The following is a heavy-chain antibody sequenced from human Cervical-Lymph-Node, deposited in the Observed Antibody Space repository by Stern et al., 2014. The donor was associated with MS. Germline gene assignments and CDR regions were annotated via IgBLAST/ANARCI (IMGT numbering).Heavy chain of an antibody. D-gene: IGHD2-2*01. CDR3: ARHQPAATFAMDV. CDR1: GYNFGDYW. CDR2: IFPADSDS. V-gene: IGHV5-51*01. J-gene: IGHJ6*02. Sequence: EVQLVESGAEVKKPGESLKISCKGSGYNFGDYWIGWVGQKPGKGLEWMGTIFPADSDSRYSPSFEGQVTISADESISTAFLQSSSLKASDTGIYYCARHQPAATFAMDVWGQGTTVIVSS.